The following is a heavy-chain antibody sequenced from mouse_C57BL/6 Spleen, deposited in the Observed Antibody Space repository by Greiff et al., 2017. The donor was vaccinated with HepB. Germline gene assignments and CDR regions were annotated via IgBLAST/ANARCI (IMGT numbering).Heavy chain of an antibody. D-gene: IGHD1-1*01. CDR2: INPSTGGT. J-gene: IGHJ2*01. CDR3: ARSRDYYGSSLDY. V-gene: IGHV1-42*01. Sequence: VQLQQSGPELVKPGASVKISCKASGYSFTGYYMNWVKQSPEKSLEWIGEINPSTGGTTYNQKFKAKATLTVDKSSSTAYMQLKSLTSEDSAVYYCARSRDYYGSSLDYWGQGTTLTVSS. CDR1: GYSFTGYY.